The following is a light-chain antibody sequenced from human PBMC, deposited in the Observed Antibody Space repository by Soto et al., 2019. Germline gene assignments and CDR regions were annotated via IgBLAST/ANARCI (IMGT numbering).Light chain of an antibody. CDR2: KAS. CDR3: QHYHSYPYT. V-gene: IGKV1-5*03. Sequence: DIQMTQSPSTLSASVGDRVTITCRASQSISSWLAWYLQKPGKAPKLVIYKASSLESGVPSRFSGSGSGTEFTITISSLQPDDFATYYCQHYHSYPYTFGQGTKLEIK. CDR1: QSISSW. J-gene: IGKJ2*01.